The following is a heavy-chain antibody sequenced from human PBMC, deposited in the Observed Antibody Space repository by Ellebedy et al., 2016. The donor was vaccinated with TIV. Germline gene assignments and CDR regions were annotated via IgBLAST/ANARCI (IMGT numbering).Heavy chain of an antibody. CDR3: NTGWAYDD. Sequence: GESLKISXEASGLIVTHASMTWVRQAPGKGLEWIGRIQSRSEGGTAAYAAPVQGRFIISRDESENKLFLQMHSLRTEDTGVYYCNTGWAYDDWGQGIRVTVSS. CDR2: IQSRSEGGTA. CDR1: GLIVTHAS. V-gene: IGHV3-15*05. J-gene: IGHJ3*01.